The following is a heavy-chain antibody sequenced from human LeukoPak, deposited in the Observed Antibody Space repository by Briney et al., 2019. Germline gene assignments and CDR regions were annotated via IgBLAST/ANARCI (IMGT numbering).Heavy chain of an antibody. CDR3: ARDYDSSNGY. CDR2: INPNSGGT. CDR1: GYTFTGYY. Sequence: GASVKVSCKASGYTFTGYYMHWVRQAPGQGLEWMGWINPNSGGTNYAQKFQGRVTMTRDTSTSTVYMELSSLRSEDTAVYYCARDYDSSNGYWGQGTLVTVSS. D-gene: IGHD3-22*01. V-gene: IGHV1-2*02. J-gene: IGHJ4*02.